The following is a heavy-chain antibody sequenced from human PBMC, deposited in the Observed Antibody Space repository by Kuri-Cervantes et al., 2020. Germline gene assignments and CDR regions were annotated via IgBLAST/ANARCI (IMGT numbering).Heavy chain of an antibody. V-gene: IGHV3-74*01. CDR2: INSDGSSA. Sequence: GESLKISFAASGFTFSSNWIHWVRQAPGKGLVWVSRINSDGSSATYAGSVKGRFTISRDNAKNTLYLQMNSLRDEDTAVYYCARAKQDYYDSSGYLDYWGQGTLVTVSS. J-gene: IGHJ4*02. D-gene: IGHD3-22*01. CDR1: GFTFSSNW. CDR3: ARAKQDYYDSSGYLDY.